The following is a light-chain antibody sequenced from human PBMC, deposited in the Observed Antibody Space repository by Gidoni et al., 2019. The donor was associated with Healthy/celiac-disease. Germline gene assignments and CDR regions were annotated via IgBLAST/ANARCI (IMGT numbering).Light chain of an antibody. J-gene: IGKJ2*01. CDR1: QSINSH. Sequence: DIQMTQSPSSLSASVGDRVTITCRASQSINSHLNWYQQKAGKAPKLLVYVATSLQSGVPSRFSGSGSGTDYTLTISSLQPEDFATYYCQQGYSTPYTFGQGTKLDIK. CDR2: VAT. CDR3: QQGYSTPYT. V-gene: IGKV1-39*01.